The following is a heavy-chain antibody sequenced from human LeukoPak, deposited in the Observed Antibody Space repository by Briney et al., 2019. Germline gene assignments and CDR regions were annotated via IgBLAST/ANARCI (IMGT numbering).Heavy chain of an antibody. CDR1: GYTFTSYG. CDR2: ISAYNGNT. Sequence: GASVTVSCKASGYTFTSYGISWVRQAPGHGLEWMGWISAYNGNTNYAQKLQGRVTMTTDTSTSTAYMELRSLRSDDTAVDYRVRDRGYSGYDDWGQGTTVTVSS. V-gene: IGHV1-18*01. D-gene: IGHD5-12*01. J-gene: IGHJ6*02. CDR3: VRDRGYSGYDD.